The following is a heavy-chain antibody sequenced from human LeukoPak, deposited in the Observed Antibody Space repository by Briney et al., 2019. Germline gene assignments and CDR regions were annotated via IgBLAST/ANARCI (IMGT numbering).Heavy chain of an antibody. J-gene: IGHJ3*02. V-gene: IGHV3-11*06. Sequence: PGGSLRLSCAASGFTFSDYYMSWIRQAPGKGREGVSYISDSSGYTKDADSVKGRFTISRDNAKKSLYLQMNSLRAEDTAVYYCARDRVGGSYVFDIWGQGTMVTVSS. CDR3: ARDRVGGSYVFDI. CDR2: ISDSSGYT. D-gene: IGHD1-26*01. CDR1: GFTFSDYY.